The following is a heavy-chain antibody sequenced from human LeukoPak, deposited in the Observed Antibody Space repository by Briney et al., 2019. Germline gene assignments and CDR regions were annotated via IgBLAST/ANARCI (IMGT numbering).Heavy chain of an antibody. CDR1: GGTFSSYA. D-gene: IGHD1-26*01. CDR3: AGRPVGATTSRYFATPQHIDY. CDR2: IIPIFGTA. V-gene: IGHV1-69*13. Sequence: ASVKVSCKASGGTFSSYAISWVRQAPGQGLEWMGGIIPIFGTANYAQKFQGRVTITADESTSTAYMELSSLRSEDTAVYYCAGRPVGATTSRYFATPQHIDYWGQGTLVTVSS. J-gene: IGHJ4*02.